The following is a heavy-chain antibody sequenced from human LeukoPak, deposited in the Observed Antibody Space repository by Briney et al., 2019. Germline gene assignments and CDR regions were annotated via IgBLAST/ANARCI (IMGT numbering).Heavy chain of an antibody. Sequence: GGSLRLSCAASGFIFDDYAMHWVRQAPGKGLEWVSGIGWNSASIDYADSVKGRFTISRDNAKNSLYLQMNSLRDEDTALYYCAKDLKYSGSYLFDCWGQGTLVTVSS. D-gene: IGHD1-26*01. CDR1: GFIFDDYA. J-gene: IGHJ4*02. V-gene: IGHV3-9*01. CDR3: AKDLKYSGSYLFDC. CDR2: IGWNSASI.